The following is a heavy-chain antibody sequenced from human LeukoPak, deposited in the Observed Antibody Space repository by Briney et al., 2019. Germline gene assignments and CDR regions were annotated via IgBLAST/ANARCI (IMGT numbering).Heavy chain of an antibody. D-gene: IGHD2-2*01. J-gene: IGHJ4*02. CDR3: AGKSAAYYFVY. Sequence: PGGSLRLSCAPSGFSFSTYGMHWVRQAPGKGLEWVTFMQYDGSEEYYADSVKGRFTISRDNSKNTLYLQMDSLRGDDTAVYYCAGKSAAYYFVYWGQGTLVTVSS. CDR1: GFSFSTYG. CDR2: MQYDGSEE. V-gene: IGHV3-30*02.